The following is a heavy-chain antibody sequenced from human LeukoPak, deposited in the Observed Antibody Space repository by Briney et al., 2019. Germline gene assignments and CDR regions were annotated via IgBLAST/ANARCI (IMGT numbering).Heavy chain of an antibody. CDR2: IKQDGSEK. J-gene: IGHJ6*03. Sequence: GGSLRLSCAASGYTFGDYGMSWVRQAPGKGLEWVANIKQDGSEKYYVDSVKGRFTISRDNAKNSLYLQMNSLRAEDTAVYYCARETTYYYDSSGYTYYYYYYMDVWGKGTTVTISS. CDR1: GYTFGDYG. CDR3: ARETTYYYDSSGYTYYYYYYMDV. D-gene: IGHD3-22*01. V-gene: IGHV3-7*01.